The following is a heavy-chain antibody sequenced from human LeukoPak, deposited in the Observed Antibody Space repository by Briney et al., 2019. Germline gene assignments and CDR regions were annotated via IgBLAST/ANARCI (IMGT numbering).Heavy chain of an antibody. Sequence: PSETLSLTCAVSGGSISSSNWWSWVRQPPGKGLEWIGEIYHSGSTNYNPSLKSRVTISVDKSKNQFSLKLSSVTAADTAVYYCARVWVSGSGYYVDYWGQGTLVTVSS. V-gene: IGHV4-4*02. J-gene: IGHJ4*02. CDR1: GGSISSSNW. D-gene: IGHD3-22*01. CDR2: IYHSGST. CDR3: ARVWVSGSGYYVDY.